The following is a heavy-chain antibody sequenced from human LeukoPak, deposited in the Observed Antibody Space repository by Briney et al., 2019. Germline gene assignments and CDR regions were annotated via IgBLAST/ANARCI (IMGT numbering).Heavy chain of an antibody. Sequence: GGSLRLSCAASGFTFSIYAMSWVRQAPGKGLEWVSAISGSGGSTYYADSVKGRFTISRDNSKNTLYLQMNSLRAEDTAVYYCARKDTDSSGYYYYFDYWGQGTLVTVSS. CDR2: ISGSGGST. CDR1: GFTFSIYA. CDR3: ARKDTDSSGYYYYFDY. V-gene: IGHV3-23*01. D-gene: IGHD3-22*01. J-gene: IGHJ4*02.